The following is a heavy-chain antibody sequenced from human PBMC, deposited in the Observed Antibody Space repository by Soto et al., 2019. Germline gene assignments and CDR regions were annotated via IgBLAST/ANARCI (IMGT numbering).Heavy chain of an antibody. D-gene: IGHD4-17*01. CDR2: LYAGGAT. Sequence: EVQLVESGGGLIQPGGSLRLSCAASGFSVSDNYMNWVRQAPGKGLQWVSLLYAGGATFYADSVKGRFTISRDSSKNTLYLQMDSLRAEDTAVYYCAGQGANGYGDPNDALDIWGQGTVVSVSS. CDR1: GFSVSDNY. J-gene: IGHJ3*02. V-gene: IGHV3-53*01. CDR3: AGQGANGYGDPNDALDI.